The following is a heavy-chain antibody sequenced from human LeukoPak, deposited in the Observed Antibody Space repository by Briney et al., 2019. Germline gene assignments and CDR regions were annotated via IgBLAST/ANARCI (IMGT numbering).Heavy chain of an antibody. J-gene: IGHJ4*02. CDR1: GFTFSTYR. D-gene: IGHD6-13*01. Sequence: GGSLRLSCAASGFTFSTYRMNWVRQAPGKGLEWVSYFSSSSGTMYYADSVRGRFTISRDIAKNSLYLQMNSLRAEDTAVSYCATVGSSWFYDYWGQGTLVTVSS. V-gene: IGHV3-48*01. CDR3: ATVGSSWFYDY. CDR2: FSSSSGTM.